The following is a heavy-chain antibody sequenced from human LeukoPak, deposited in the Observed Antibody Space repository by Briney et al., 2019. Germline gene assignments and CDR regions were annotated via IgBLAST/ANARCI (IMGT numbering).Heavy chain of an antibody. CDR2: INPNSGGT. D-gene: IGHD3-16*01. CDR1: GYTFTGYY. Sequence: ASVKVSCKASGYTFTGYYMHWVRQAPGQGLEWMGRINPNSGGTNYAQKFQGRVTMTRDTSISTAYMELSSLRSEDTAVYYCARGRFRRGNYFDYWGQGTLVTVSS. J-gene: IGHJ4*02. V-gene: IGHV1-2*06. CDR3: ARGRFRRGNYFDY.